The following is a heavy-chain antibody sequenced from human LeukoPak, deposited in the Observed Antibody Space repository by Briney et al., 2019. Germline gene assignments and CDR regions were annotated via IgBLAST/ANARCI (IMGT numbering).Heavy chain of an antibody. V-gene: IGHV3-15*01. CDR2: IQRKTDGGTR. J-gene: IGHJ4*02. CDR3: TLVTLGASTH. CDR1: GFTFSNAW. D-gene: IGHD1-26*01. Sequence: GGSLRLSCAASGFTFSNAWMSWVRQAPGKGLEWVGRIQRKTDGGTRDYAAPVKGRFTISRDDSKNTLYLQVNSLKTEDTAVYYCTLVTLGASTHWGQGTLVTVSS.